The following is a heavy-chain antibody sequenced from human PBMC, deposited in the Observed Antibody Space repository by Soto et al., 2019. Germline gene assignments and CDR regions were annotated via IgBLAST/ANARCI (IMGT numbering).Heavy chain of an antibody. CDR3: AREDYDYVWGSYRIGTYYFDY. V-gene: IGHV1-18*01. CDR1: GYTFTSYG. D-gene: IGHD3-16*02. CDR2: ISAYNGNT. Sequence: ASVKVSCKASGYTFTSYGISWVRQAPGQGLEWMGWISAYNGNTNYAQKLQGRVTMTTDTSTSTAYMELRRLRSDDTAVYYCAREDYDYVWGSYRIGTYYFDYWGQGTLVTVSS. J-gene: IGHJ4*02.